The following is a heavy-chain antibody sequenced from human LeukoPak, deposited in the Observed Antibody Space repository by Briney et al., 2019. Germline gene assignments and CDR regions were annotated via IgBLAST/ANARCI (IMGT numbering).Heavy chain of an antibody. V-gene: IGHV4-34*01. CDR3: ARRGEEGYDILTGYYFDY. CDR2: INHRGST. Sequence: SETLSLTCAVYGGSFSGYYWSWIRQPPGKGLEWIGEINHRGSTNYNPSLKSRVTISVDTSKNQFSLKLSSVTAADTAVYYCARRGEEGYDILTGYYFDYWGQGTLVTVSS. D-gene: IGHD3-9*01. J-gene: IGHJ4*02. CDR1: GGSFSGYY.